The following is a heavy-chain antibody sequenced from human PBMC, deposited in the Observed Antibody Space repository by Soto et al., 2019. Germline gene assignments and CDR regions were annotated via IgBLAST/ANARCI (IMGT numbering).Heavy chain of an antibody. Sequence: EVQLVESGGGLVKPGGSLRLSCAASGFTFSSYSMNWVRQAPGKGLEWVSSISSSSSYIYYADSVKGRFTISRDNAKNSLYLQMNSLRADDTAVYYCARAQRSGPPHVCDSGGQGTMVTVSS. D-gene: IGHD6-19*01. CDR1: GFTFSSYS. CDR3: ARAQRSGPPHVCDS. V-gene: IGHV3-21*01. CDR2: ISSSSSYI. J-gene: IGHJ4*02.